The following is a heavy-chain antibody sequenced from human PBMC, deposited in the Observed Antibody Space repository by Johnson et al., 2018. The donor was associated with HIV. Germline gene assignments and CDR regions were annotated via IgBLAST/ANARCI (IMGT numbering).Heavy chain of an antibody. CDR1: GFTFSSYG. Sequence: QVQLVESGGGVVQPGRSLRLSCAASGFTFSSYGMHWVRQAPGKGLEWVAVIWYDGSNKYYADSVKGRFTISRDNSKNTLYLQMNSLRVEDTAVYFCARDMRPTSGYYYQDAFDIWGQGTMVTVSS. CDR3: ARDMRPTSGYYYQDAFDI. D-gene: IGHD3-22*01. CDR2: IWYDGSNK. J-gene: IGHJ3*02. V-gene: IGHV3-33*01.